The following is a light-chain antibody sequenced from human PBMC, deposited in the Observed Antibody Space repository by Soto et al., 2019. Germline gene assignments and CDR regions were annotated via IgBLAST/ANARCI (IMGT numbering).Light chain of an antibody. CDR3: QQYDSWT. CDR1: QSVTSNY. J-gene: IGKJ1*01. Sequence: EIVLTQSPGTLSLSPGERATLSCRASQSVTSNYLAWYQQKPGQAPGLLIYDTSTRASGVPDRFSGSGSGTEFTLTISRLEPEDFAVYYCQQYDSWTFGQGTKVDI. V-gene: IGKV3-20*01. CDR2: DTS.